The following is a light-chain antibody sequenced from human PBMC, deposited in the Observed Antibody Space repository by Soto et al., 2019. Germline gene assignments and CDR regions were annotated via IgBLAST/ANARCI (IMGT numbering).Light chain of an antibody. V-gene: IGKV1-5*03. J-gene: IGKJ1*01. Sequence: IQLTQSPSTLSASVVDRVTITFRASQSISSWLAWYQQKPGKAPKLLIYKASSLESGVPSRFSGSGSGTEFTLTISSLQPDDFATYYCQQYNSHSWTFGQGTKVDIK. CDR3: QQYNSHSWT. CDR1: QSISSW. CDR2: KAS.